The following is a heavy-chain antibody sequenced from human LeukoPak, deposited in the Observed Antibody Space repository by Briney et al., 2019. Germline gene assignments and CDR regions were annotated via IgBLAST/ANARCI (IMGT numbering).Heavy chain of an antibody. CDR3: AKDPARAVADSASKSFGSSNRTGGGE. CDR2: IMHDGSKK. D-gene: IGHD6-19*01. V-gene: IGHV3-7*03. Sequence: GGSLRLSCAASGFTFSDYYMSWIRQAPGKGLEWVANIMHDGSKKYYVDSVKGRFTISRDNARNSLYLQMNSLRAEDTAVYYCAKDPARAVADSASKSFGSSNRTGGGEWGQGTLVTVSS. CDR1: GFTFSDYY. J-gene: IGHJ4*02.